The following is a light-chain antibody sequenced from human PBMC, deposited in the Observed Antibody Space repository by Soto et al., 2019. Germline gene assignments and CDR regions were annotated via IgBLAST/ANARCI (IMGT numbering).Light chain of an antibody. CDR1: QAVSTW. V-gene: IGKV1-12*01. Sequence: DIQMTQSPSFVSASVGDRVTITCRASQAVSTWLAWYQQKPGDAPKLLIYAASTLQSGVPSRFSGSGSGTDFTLTIRSLQPEDFATYYCAQANSFRRPFGGGTKADIK. J-gene: IGKJ4*01. CDR2: AAS. CDR3: AQANSFRRP.